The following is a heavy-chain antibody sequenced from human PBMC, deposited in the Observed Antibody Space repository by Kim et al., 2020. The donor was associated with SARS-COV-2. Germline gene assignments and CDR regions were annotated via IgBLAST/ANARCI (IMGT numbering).Heavy chain of an antibody. J-gene: IGHJ4*02. V-gene: IGHV4-59*01. Sequence: PSPTNRVTISVDTSKNQFSLKLSSVTAADTAVYYCARVSSDYGSGSFDYWGQGTLVTVSS. CDR3: ARVSSDYGSGSFDY. D-gene: IGHD3-10*01.